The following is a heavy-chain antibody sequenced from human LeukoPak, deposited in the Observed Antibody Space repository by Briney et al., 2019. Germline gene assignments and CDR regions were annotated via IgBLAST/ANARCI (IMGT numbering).Heavy chain of an antibody. J-gene: IGHJ4*02. Sequence: SETLSLTCAVSGGSISSSNWWSWVRQPPGKGLEWIGEVYHGGSTNFNPSLKSRVTTSVDRSKNQFSLRLSSVTAADTAVYYCARGEEHGSGTVQFDYWGQGTLVTVSS. CDR3: ARGEEHGSGTVQFDY. D-gene: IGHD3-10*01. CDR1: GGSISSSNW. CDR2: VYHGGST. V-gene: IGHV4-4*02.